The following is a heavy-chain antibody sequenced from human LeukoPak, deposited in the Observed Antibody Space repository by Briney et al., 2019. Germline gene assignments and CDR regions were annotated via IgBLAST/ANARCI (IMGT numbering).Heavy chain of an antibody. CDR1: GYSFSNYW. J-gene: IGHJ3*02. CDR2: IYPADSDT. CDR3: ATNTMFRGIHAFDI. Sequence: GESLKISCKGSGYSFSNYWIGWVRQMPGKGLEWMGIIYPADSDTRYSPSFQGQVTISADKSISTAYLQWSSLKASDSAMYYCATNTMFRGIHAFDIWGQGTMVTVSS. V-gene: IGHV5-51*01. D-gene: IGHD3-10*01.